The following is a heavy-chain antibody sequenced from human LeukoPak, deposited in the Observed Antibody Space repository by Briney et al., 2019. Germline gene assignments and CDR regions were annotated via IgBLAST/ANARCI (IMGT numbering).Heavy chain of an antibody. V-gene: IGHV4-34*01. Sequence: SETLSLTCAVYGGSFSGYYWSWIRQPPGKGLEWIGEINHSGSTNYNPSLKSRVTISVDTSKNQFSLKLSSVTAADTAVYYCARVPGVSSSWYPNYYYYYYMDVWGKGTTVTVSS. CDR1: GGSFSGYY. J-gene: IGHJ6*03. D-gene: IGHD6-13*01. CDR3: ARVPGVSSSWYPNYYYYYYMDV. CDR2: INHSGST.